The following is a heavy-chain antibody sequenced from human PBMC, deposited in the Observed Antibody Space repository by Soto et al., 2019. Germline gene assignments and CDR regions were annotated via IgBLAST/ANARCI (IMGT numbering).Heavy chain of an antibody. D-gene: IGHD3-9*01. CDR2: IYYSGST. V-gene: IGHV4-59*01. CDR1: GDSISGSY. J-gene: IGHJ4*02. CDR3: ARRRYADWAFDF. Sequence: PSETLSLTCTVSGDSISGSYWSWIRQSPGKGLEWIGYIYYSGSTNYNASLKSRVTISVDTSKNQFSLKLRSVTAADTAVYYCARRRYADWAFDFWGQGTLVTVSS.